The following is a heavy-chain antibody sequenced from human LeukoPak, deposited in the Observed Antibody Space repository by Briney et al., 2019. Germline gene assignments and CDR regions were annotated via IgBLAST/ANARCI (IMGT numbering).Heavy chain of an antibody. CDR3: ARRYYGSGSSHDDFDY. CDR2: IYPGDSDT. V-gene: IGHV5-51*01. J-gene: IGHJ4*02. CDR1: GYSFTSYW. D-gene: IGHD3-10*01. Sequence: GESLKISCKGSGYSFTSYWIGWVRQMPGKGLEWMGIIYPGDSDTRYSPSFQGQVTISADKSISTAYLQWSSLKASDTAMYYCARRYYGSGSSHDDFDYWGQGTLVTVSS.